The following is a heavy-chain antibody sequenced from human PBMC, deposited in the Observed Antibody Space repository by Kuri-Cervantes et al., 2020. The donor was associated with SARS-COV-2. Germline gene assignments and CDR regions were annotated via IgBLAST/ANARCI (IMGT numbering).Heavy chain of an antibody. CDR1: GFTFSSYA. Sequence: GESLKISCAASGFTFSSYAMHWVRQAPGKGLEWVAVISYDGSNKYYADSVKGRFTISRDNSKNTLYLQMNSLRAEDTAVYYCAKDRGGLIVLMGDWGQGTLVTVSS. D-gene: IGHD2-8*01. CDR3: AKDRGGLIVLMGD. J-gene: IGHJ4*02. V-gene: IGHV3-30*04. CDR2: ISYDGSNK.